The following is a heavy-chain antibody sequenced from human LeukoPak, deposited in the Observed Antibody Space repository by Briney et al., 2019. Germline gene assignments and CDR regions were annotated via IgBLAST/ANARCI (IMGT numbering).Heavy chain of an antibody. D-gene: IGHD3-10*01. CDR1: GFTFSSYG. CDR2: ISYDGSNK. V-gene: IGHV3-30*18. J-gene: IGHJ4*02. Sequence: GGSLRLSCAASGFTFSSYGMHWVRQAPGKGLEWVAVISYDGSNKYYADSVKGRFTISRDNSKNTLYLQMNSLRAEDTAVYYCANSWFGESNPYYFDYWGQGTLVTVSS. CDR3: ANSWFGESNPYYFDY.